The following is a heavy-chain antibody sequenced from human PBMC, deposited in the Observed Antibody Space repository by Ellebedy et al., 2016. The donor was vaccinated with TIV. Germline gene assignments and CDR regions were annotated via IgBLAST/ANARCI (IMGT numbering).Heavy chain of an antibody. CDR1: GYTFTGYY. D-gene: IGHD2-21*02. Sequence: ASVKVSCKASGYTFTGYYMHWVRQAPGQGLEWMGWINPNSGGTYYEQKFQGRVTMTRDTSISTVYMELSRLRSDDTAVYYCARKFDSAAGGDGAGYYYYYYGMDVWGQGATVTVSS. V-gene: IGHV1-2*02. CDR2: INPNSGGT. J-gene: IGHJ6*02. CDR3: ARKFDSAAGGDGAGYYYYYYGMDV.